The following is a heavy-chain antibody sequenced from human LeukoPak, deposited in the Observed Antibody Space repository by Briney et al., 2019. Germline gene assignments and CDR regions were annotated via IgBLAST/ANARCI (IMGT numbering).Heavy chain of an antibody. Sequence: SETLSLTCTVSGGSISSHYWSWIRQPPGKGLEWIGYIYYSGSTNYSPSLKSRVTISVDTSKNQFSLKLSSVTAADTAVYYCAGSRGYSYGWFDPWGQGTLVTVSS. CDR2: IYYSGST. J-gene: IGHJ5*02. CDR3: AGSRGYSYGWFDP. CDR1: GGSISSHY. V-gene: IGHV4-59*11. D-gene: IGHD5-18*01.